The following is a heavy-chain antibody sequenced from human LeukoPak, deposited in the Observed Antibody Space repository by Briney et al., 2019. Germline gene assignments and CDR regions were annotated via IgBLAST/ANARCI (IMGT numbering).Heavy chain of an antibody. V-gene: IGHV3-30*04. CDR1: GFIFSSYT. Sequence: GGSLRLSCAASGFIFSSYTMHWVRQAPGKGLEWVAVISYDGSNKYYADSVKGRFTISRDNSKNTLYLQMNSLRAEDTAVYYCARLSYGDYVWSFDYWGQGTLVTVSS. CDR2: ISYDGSNK. D-gene: IGHD4-17*01. J-gene: IGHJ4*02. CDR3: ARLSYGDYVWSFDY.